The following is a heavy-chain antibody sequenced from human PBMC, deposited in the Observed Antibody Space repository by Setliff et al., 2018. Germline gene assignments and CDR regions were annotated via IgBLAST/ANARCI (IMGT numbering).Heavy chain of an antibody. Sequence: SETLSLTCTVSGGSISSNYWSWVRQPPGKGLEWIGYIYTSGSTNYNPSLKSRGTISVDTSRNQFSLKLSSVTAADTAVYYCARADSNTYYYYYYMDVWGKGTTVTVSS. V-gene: IGHV4-4*08. CDR3: ARADSNTYYYYYYMDV. D-gene: IGHD4-4*01. CDR1: GGSISSNY. J-gene: IGHJ6*03. CDR2: IYTSGST.